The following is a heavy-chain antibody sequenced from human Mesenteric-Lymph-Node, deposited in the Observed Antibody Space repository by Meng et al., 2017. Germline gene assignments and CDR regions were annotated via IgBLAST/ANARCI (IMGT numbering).Heavy chain of an antibody. V-gene: IGHV1-3*01. CDR3: ARGAVSGTWGFDF. Sequence: QVQLLQSGAEVKEPGASVQVSCKTSGYSFSVYAMHWVRQAPGQSPEWMGWINADNGDTKYSEYFRVRLSITMDTSASTAYMDLSGLKSEDTAVYYCARGAVSGTWGFDFWGQGTLVTVSS. CDR1: GYSFSVYA. CDR2: INADNGDT. J-gene: IGHJ4*02. D-gene: IGHD6-19*01.